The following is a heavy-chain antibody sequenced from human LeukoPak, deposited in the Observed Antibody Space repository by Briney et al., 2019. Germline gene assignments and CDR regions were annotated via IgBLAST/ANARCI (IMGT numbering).Heavy chain of an antibody. CDR3: ATMFGESSDFDH. J-gene: IGHJ4*02. V-gene: IGHV4-4*07. CDR2: LHSSGET. Sequence: SETLSLTCVVSGGSISAYYWNWIRQPAGKGLEWIGRLHSSGETTSNPSFMSRATMSLDTSRNHFSLNLTSVTAADTAIYYCATMFGESSDFDHWGQGTLVTVSS. D-gene: IGHD3-10*02. CDR1: GGSISAYY.